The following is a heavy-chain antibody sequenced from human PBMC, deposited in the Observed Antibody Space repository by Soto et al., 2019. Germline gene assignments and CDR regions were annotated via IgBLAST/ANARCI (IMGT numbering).Heavy chain of an antibody. D-gene: IGHD1-26*01. J-gene: IGHJ4*02. CDR1: GFTFSTYA. V-gene: IGHV3-23*01. CDR2: ISDSGSNT. Sequence: EVQLLESGGGLVQPGGSLRLSCAGSGFTFSTYAMAWVRQAPGKALEWVSTISDSGSNTHYVDSVEGRFTISRDNSKSTVFLHMNSLRADDSAVYYCARDVGGSSLFAYWGQGPLVTVSS. CDR3: ARDVGGSSLFAY.